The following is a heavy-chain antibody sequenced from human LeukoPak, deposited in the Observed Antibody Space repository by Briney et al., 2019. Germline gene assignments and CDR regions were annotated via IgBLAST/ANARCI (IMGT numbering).Heavy chain of an antibody. D-gene: IGHD6-6*01. Sequence: SETLSLTCAVSGGSISSGGYSWSWIRQPPGKGLEWIGEINHSGSTNYNPSLKSRVTISVDTSKNQFSLKLSSVTAADTAVYYCARGSLAARRYWYFDLWGRGTLVTVSS. CDR1: GGSISSGGYS. V-gene: IGHV4-30-2*01. CDR3: ARGSLAARRYWYFDL. CDR2: INHSGST. J-gene: IGHJ2*01.